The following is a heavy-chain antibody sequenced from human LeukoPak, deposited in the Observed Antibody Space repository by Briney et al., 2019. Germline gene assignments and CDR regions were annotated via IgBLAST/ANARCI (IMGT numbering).Heavy chain of an antibody. Sequence: SETLSLTCTLSGGSISSGGYYWSWIPQHPGKGLEWCGYIYYSGSTYYNPSLKSRVTISVDTSKNQFSLKLISVTAADTAVYYCARDKGLGRHHLSAFDYWGQGTLVTVSS. J-gene: IGHJ4*02. CDR2: IYYSGST. CDR3: ARDKGLGRHHLSAFDY. D-gene: IGHD7-27*01. CDR1: GGSISSGGYY. V-gene: IGHV4-31*03.